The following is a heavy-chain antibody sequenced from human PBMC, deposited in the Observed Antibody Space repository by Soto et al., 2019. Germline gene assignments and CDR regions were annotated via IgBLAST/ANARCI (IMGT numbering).Heavy chain of an antibody. V-gene: IGHV6-1*01. J-gene: IGHJ5*02. CDR1: GVGVSSNSAA. D-gene: IGHD6-25*01. CDR2: TYYRAKWYT. Sequence: RFRTLSLSCALSGVGVSSNSAAWGWSRHSPSRGLEWLGRTYYRAKWYTDYAVSVKSRIPINPDTSRNQFSLQLNSVSPEDTAVYYCARSIAAAAAYNSFDPWGQGPRATSPQ. CDR3: ARSIAAAAAYNSFDP.